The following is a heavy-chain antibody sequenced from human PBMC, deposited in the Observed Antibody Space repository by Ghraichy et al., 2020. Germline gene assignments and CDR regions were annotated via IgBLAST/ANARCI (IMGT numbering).Heavy chain of an antibody. CDR2: INHSGST. J-gene: IGHJ5*02. V-gene: IGHV4-34*01. Sequence: SETLSLTCAVYGGSFSGYYWSWIRQPPGKGLEWIGEINHSGSTNYNPSLKSRVTISVDTSKNQFSLKLSSVTAADTAVYYCARGRAHWNVLGNWFDPWGQGTLVTVSS. D-gene: IGHD1-1*01. CDR1: GGSFSGYY. CDR3: ARGRAHWNVLGNWFDP.